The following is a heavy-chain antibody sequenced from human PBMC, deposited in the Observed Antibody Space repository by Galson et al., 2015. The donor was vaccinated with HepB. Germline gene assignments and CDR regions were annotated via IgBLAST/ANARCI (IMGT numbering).Heavy chain of an antibody. V-gene: IGHV3-11*06. CDR3: ARDVAYYYGSGRGPPDAFDI. CDR1: GFSFSDYY. D-gene: IGHD3-10*01. Sequence: SLRLSCAAPGFSFSDYYMSWIRQAPGKGLEWVSYISSSSTYAEYADSVKGRFTISRDNAKNSLYLQMNSLRAEDTAVYYCARDVAYYYGSGRGPPDAFDIWGQGTMVTVSS. J-gene: IGHJ3*02. CDR2: ISSSSTYA.